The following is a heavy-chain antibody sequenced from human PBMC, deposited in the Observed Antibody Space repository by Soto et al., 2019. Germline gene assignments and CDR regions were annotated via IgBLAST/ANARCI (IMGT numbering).Heavy chain of an antibody. CDR2: ISGYNANT. V-gene: IGHV1-18*01. D-gene: IGHD2-8*02. J-gene: IGHJ6*02. CDR1: DNTFTYYG. Sequence: QAQLVQSGSEVKRPGASVKVSCRSFDNTFTYYGINWVRQAPGQGLEWLGWISGYNANTKEAQKFQDRVRMTADTSTRTAYLEVRSLTADDTGVYFCAAPGGNHFGMDVWGQGTTVTVSS. CDR3: AAPGGNHFGMDV.